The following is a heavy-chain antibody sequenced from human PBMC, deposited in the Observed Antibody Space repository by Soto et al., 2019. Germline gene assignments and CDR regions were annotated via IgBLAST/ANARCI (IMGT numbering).Heavy chain of an antibody. CDR2: ISGSGGGT. J-gene: IGHJ4*02. Sequence: EVQLLESGGGLVQPGGSLRLSCAASGFPFDNYAMSWVRQAPGKGLEWFSAISGSGGGTYYADSVKGRFTISRDNSKNTLHLQMSSLRAEDSAVYYGVKGSHSSRPYYFDYWCQGALVTVSS. D-gene: IGHD3-10*01. CDR1: GFPFDNYA. V-gene: IGHV3-23*01. CDR3: VKGSHSSRPYYFDY.